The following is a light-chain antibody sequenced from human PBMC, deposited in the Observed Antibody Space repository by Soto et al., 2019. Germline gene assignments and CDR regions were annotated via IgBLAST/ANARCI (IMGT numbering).Light chain of an antibody. CDR3: SSYTSTNTYV. CDR1: TSDIGGYNF. CDR2: EVT. V-gene: IGLV2-14*01. J-gene: IGLJ1*01. Sequence: QSALTQPASVSGSPGQSITISCTGTTSDIGGYNFVSWYHQHPGKAPKLMIYEVTNRPSGVSYRFAGSKSDNTASLTISGLQAEDEADYYCSSYTSTNTYVFGTGTKLTVL.